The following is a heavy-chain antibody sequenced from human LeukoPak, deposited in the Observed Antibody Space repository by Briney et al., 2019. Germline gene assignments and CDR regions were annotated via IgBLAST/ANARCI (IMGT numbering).Heavy chain of an antibody. V-gene: IGHV3-23*01. J-gene: IGHJ6*02. Sequence: GGSLRLSCAASGFTFSSYAMSWVRQAPGKGLEWVSAISGRGGSTYYADSVKGRFTISRDNSKNTLYLQMNSLRAEDTAVYYCAKVGIAAAEGTLDVWGQGTTVTVSS. D-gene: IGHD6-13*01. CDR1: GFTFSSYA. CDR3: AKVGIAAAEGTLDV. CDR2: ISGRGGST.